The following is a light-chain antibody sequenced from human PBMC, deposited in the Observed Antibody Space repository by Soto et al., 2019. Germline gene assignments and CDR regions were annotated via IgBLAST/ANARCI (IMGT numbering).Light chain of an antibody. V-gene: IGLV2-14*01. CDR1: SSDVGYDNY. Sequence: QSVLTQPASVSGSPGQSITISCTGTSSDVGYDNYVSWFQQHPGKAPKLMIYEVSRRPSGVSNRFSGSKSANTASLTISGLQAEDEADYYCTLHTASSTWVFGGGTQLTVL. J-gene: IGLJ3*02. CDR2: EVS. CDR3: TLHTASSTWV.